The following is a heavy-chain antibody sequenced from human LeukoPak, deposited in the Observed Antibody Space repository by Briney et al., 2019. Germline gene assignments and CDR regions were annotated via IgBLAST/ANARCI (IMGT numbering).Heavy chain of an antibody. CDR2: INPVDSDT. Sequence: GESLKISCKGSGDSFTNYCIAGGRQMPGKGLEWMGIINPVDSDTRYSPSFEGPATISDDKSIRTAYLQWSTLKASDPAMYYCARGNSGGKDFDYWGQGTLVTVSS. V-gene: IGHV5-51*01. CDR1: GDSFTNYC. J-gene: IGHJ4*02. D-gene: IGHD6-19*01. CDR3: ARGNSGGKDFDY.